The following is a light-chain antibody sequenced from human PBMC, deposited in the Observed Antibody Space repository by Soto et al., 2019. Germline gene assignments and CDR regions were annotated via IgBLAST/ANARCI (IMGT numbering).Light chain of an antibody. Sequence: DIQMTQSPSTLSASVGDRVTVTCRASRSISTWLAWYQQKPGNAPKLLLHHASILESGGPSRFSGSGSETEFTRTIGNLLPADFATYYGQQYYFFWTFGQGTKVEIK. CDR1: RSISTW. CDR2: HAS. V-gene: IGKV1-5*01. CDR3: QQYYFFWT. J-gene: IGKJ1*01.